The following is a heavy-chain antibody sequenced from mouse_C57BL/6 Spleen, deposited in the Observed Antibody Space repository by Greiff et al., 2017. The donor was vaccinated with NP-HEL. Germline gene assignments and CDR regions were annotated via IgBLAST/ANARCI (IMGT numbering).Heavy chain of an antibody. D-gene: IGHD1-1*01. CDR1: GFSLTSYG. V-gene: IGHV2-2*01. CDR2: IWSGGST. Sequence: QVQLQQSGPGLVQPSPCLSITCTVSGFSLTSYGVHWVRQSPGKGLEWLGVIWSGGSTDYNAAFISRLSISKDNSKSQVFFKMNSLQADDTAIYYCARDYYGSGYSAWFAYWGQGTLVTVAA. CDR3: ARDYYGSGYSAWFAY. J-gene: IGHJ3*01.